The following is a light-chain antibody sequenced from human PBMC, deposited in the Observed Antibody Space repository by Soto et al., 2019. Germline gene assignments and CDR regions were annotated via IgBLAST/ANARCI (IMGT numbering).Light chain of an antibody. Sequence: AIQVTHSPSSLSASLGDRVTITCRTSQGIRSALGWYQQKPGKVPKLLIYAASTLQSGVPQRFSGSGSGTEFTLTISSLQTDDFSTYYCQQYHSYWTFGQGTKVDI. CDR3: QQYHSYWT. V-gene: IGKV1-13*02. J-gene: IGKJ1*01. CDR2: AAS. CDR1: QGIRSA.